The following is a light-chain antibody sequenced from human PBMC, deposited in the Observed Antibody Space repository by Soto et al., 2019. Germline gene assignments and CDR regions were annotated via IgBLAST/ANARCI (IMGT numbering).Light chain of an antibody. CDR3: SSYTSSSTLV. CDR2: EVS. V-gene: IGLV2-14*01. Sequence: QSALTQPASVSGSPGQSITISCTGTSSDVGGYNYVSWYQQHPGKAPKLMIYEVSNRPSGVSNRFSGSKSGNTASLTISGLPDEDEADYYCSSYTSSSTLVFGGGTKVTVL. J-gene: IGLJ2*01. CDR1: SSDVGGYNY.